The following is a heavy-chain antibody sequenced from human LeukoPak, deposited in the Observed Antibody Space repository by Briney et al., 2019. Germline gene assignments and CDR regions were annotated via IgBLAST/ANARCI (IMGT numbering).Heavy chain of an antibody. CDR3: ARGYYCSSTSCYLRYYYYYGMDV. CDR2: INHSGST. J-gene: IGHJ6*02. CDR1: GGSFSGYY. V-gene: IGHV4-34*01. D-gene: IGHD2-2*01. Sequence: SETLSLTCAVYGGSFSGYYCSWIRQPPGKGLEWIGEINHSGSTNYNPSPKSRVTISVDTSKNQFSLKLSSVTAADTAVYYCARGYYCSSTSCYLRYYYYYGMDVWGQGTTVTVSS.